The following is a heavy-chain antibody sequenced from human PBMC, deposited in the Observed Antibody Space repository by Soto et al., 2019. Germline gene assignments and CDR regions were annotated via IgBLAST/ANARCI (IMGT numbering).Heavy chain of an antibody. D-gene: IGHD1-26*01. J-gene: IGHJ4*02. CDR3: ARGEIVGATSITELTDDY. CDR1: GFTFSSYS. CDR2: ISSSSSYI. V-gene: IGHV3-21*01. Sequence: LRLSCEASGFTFSSYSMNWVRQAPGKGLEWVSSISSSSSYIYYADSVKGRFTISRDNAKNSLYLQMNSLRAEDTAVYYCARGEIVGATSITELTDDYWGQGTLVTVSS.